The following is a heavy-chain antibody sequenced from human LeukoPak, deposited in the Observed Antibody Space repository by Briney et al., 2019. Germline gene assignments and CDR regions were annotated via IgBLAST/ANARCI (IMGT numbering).Heavy chain of an antibody. D-gene: IGHD2-15*01. CDR1: GGSISSSSYF. Sequence: SETLSLTCTVSGGSISSSSYFWGWIRQPPGKGLEWIGSIYYSGSTYYNPSLKSRVTISVDTSKNQFSLKLSSVTAADTAVYYCARHNWGNIVVMENWFDPWGQGTLVTVSS. CDR3: ARHNWGNIVVMENWFDP. CDR2: IYYSGST. V-gene: IGHV4-39*01. J-gene: IGHJ5*02.